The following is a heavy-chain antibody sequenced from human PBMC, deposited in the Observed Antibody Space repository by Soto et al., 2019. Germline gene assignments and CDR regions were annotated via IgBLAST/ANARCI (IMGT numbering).Heavy chain of an antibody. CDR2: IYTSGST. D-gene: IGHD6-19*01. CDR1: GGSISSYY. CDR3: ARESRYSSGWYVGNWYSYYGMDV. J-gene: IGHJ6*02. V-gene: IGHV4-4*07. Sequence: NPSETLSLTCTVSGGSISSYYWSWIRQPAGKGLEWIGRIYTSGSTNYNPSLKSRVTMSVDTSKNQFSLKLSSVTAADTAVYYCARESRYSSGWYVGNWYSYYGMDVWGQGTTVTVSS.